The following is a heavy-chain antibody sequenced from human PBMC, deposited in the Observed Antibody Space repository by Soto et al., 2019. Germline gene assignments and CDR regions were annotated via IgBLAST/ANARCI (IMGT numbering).Heavy chain of an antibody. V-gene: IGHV3-23*01. CDR2: ISGSGGST. D-gene: IGHD3-3*01. CDR1: GFTFSSYA. Sequence: GGSLRLSCAASGFTFSSYAMSWVRQAPGKGLEWVSAISGSGGSTYYADSVKGRFTIYRDNSKNTLYLQMNRLRAEDTAVYYCAKGLIRFLEWLFMDWGQGTLVTVSS. J-gene: IGHJ4*02. CDR3: AKGLIRFLEWLFMD.